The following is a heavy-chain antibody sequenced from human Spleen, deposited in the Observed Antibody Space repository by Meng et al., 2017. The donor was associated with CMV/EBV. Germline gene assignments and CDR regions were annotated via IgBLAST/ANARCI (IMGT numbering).Heavy chain of an antibody. J-gene: IGHJ4*02. Sequence: GGSLRLSCAASGFTFSNYAMSWVRQAPGKGLEWVSVIYSDGSSTYYADSVKGRFTISRDNSKNTLYLQMNSLRAEDTAVYYCVKLFDFWGQGTLVTVSS. V-gene: IGHV3-23*03. CDR3: VKLFDF. CDR1: GFTFSNYA. CDR2: IYSDGSST.